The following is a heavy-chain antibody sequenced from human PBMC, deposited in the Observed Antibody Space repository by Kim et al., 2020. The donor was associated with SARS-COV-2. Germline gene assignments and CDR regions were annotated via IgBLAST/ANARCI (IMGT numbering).Heavy chain of an antibody. D-gene: IGHD2-21*01. Sequence: SVKVSCKASGGTFSKYAISWVRQAPGQGLEWMGGIIPTFGTSNYAQKFQGRVTITADEATSTAYMELSSLRSEDTAVYFCARESAIADYYGMDVWGQGTTVTVSS. J-gene: IGHJ6*02. CDR1: GGTFSKYA. CDR3: ARESAIADYYGMDV. V-gene: IGHV1-69*13. CDR2: IIPTFGTS.